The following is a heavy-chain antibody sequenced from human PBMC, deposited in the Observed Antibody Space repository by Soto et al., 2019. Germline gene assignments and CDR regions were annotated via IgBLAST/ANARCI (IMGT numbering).Heavy chain of an antibody. V-gene: IGHV6-1*01. CDR1: GDSVSSNSAA. CDR3: ASRIAAAGDDAFDI. CDR2: TYYRSKWYN. Sequence: PSQTLSLTCAISGDSVSSNSAAWNWIRQSPSRGLEWLGRTYYRSKWYNDYAVSVKSRITINPDTSKNQFSLQLNSVTPEDTAVYHCASRIAAAGDDAFDIWGQGTMVTVSS. J-gene: IGHJ3*02. D-gene: IGHD6-13*01.